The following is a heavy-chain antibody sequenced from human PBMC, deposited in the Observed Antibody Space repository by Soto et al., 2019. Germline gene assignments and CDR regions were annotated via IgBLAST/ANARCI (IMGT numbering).Heavy chain of an antibody. CDR2: IYPGDSDT. CDR3: ARTSSGWYGYYYYGMDV. V-gene: IGHV5-51*01. CDR1: GYSFTSYW. D-gene: IGHD6-19*01. J-gene: IGHJ6*02. Sequence: GESLKISCKGSGYSFTSYWIGWVRQMPGKGLEWMGIIYPGDSDTRYSPSFQGQVTISADKSISTAYLQWSSLKASDTAMYYCARTSSGWYGYYYYGMDVWGQGTTVTVSS.